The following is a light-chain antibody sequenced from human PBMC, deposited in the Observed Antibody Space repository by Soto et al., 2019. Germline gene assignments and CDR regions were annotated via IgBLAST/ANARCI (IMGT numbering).Light chain of an antibody. J-gene: IGLJ2*01. CDR2: EDN. CDR3: QSYDSTNVV. CDR1: SGSIASNS. Sequence: MLTQPHSVSESPGKTVTISCTRSSGSIASNSVQWYQQRPGSAPTTVIYEDNQRPSGVPDRFSGSIDSSANSASLTISGLKTEDEADYYCQSYDSTNVVFGGGTKVTVL. V-gene: IGLV6-57*04.